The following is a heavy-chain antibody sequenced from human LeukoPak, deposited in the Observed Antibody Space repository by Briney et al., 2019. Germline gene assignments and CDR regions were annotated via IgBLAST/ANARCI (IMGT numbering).Heavy chain of an antibody. D-gene: IGHD3-22*01. CDR2: ISSSSSTI. Sequence: GGSLRLSCAASGFTFSSYSMNWVRQAPGKGLEWVSYISSSSSTIYYADSVKGRFTISRDNAKNSLYLQMNSLRAEDTAVYYCARDPNYYDSSGYYSHWGQGTLVTVSS. CDR1: GFTFSSYS. V-gene: IGHV3-48*04. CDR3: ARDPNYYDSSGYYSH. J-gene: IGHJ4*02.